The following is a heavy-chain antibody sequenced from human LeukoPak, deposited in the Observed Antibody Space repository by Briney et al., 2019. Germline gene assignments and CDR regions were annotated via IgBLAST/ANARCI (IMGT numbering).Heavy chain of an antibody. CDR2: INHSGST. V-gene: IGHV4-34*01. CDR3: AGAPLVVVAATSFDY. D-gene: IGHD2-15*01. CDR1: GGSFSGYY. J-gene: IGHJ4*02. Sequence: SETLSLTCAVYGGSFSGYYWSWIRQPPGKGLEWIGEINHSGSTNYNPSLKSRVTISVDTSKNQFSLKLSSVTAADTAVYYCAGAPLVVVAATSFDYWGQGTLVTVSS.